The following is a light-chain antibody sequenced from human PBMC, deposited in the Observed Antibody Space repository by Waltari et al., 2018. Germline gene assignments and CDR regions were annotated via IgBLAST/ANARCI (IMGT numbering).Light chain of an antibody. V-gene: IGKV1-39*01. CDR2: AAS. CDR1: EDVDGY. Sequence: RGSEDVDGYLNGERQKAGKAPKLLICAASTLQSGVPSRFSGSGSGTDFTLTISSLQPEDSASYYCQQSYRTPYTFGQGTKVEV. J-gene: IGKJ2*01. CDR3: QQSYRTPYT.